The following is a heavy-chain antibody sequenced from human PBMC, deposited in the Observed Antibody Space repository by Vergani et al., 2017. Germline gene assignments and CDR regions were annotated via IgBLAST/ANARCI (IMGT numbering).Heavy chain of an antibody. D-gene: IGHD2-2*01. CDR1: GYTFTGYY. V-gene: IGHV1-2*02. CDR3: ARLYCSSTSCFEYFQH. Sequence: VQLVESGAEVKKPGASVKVSCKASGYTFTGYYMHWVRQAPGQGLEWMGWINPNSGGTNYAQKFQGRVTMTRDTSISTAYMELSRLRSDDTAVYYCARLYCSSTSCFEYFQHWGQGTLVTVSS. CDR2: INPNSGGT. J-gene: IGHJ1*01.